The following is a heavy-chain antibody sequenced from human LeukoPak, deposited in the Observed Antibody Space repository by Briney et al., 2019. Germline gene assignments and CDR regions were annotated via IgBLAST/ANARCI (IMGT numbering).Heavy chain of an antibody. CDR1: GFTFSSYA. CDR2: ISYDGSNK. J-gene: IGHJ4*02. D-gene: IGHD2-15*01. Sequence: PGGSLRLSCAASGFTFSSYAMHWVRQAPGKGLEWVAVISYDGSNKYYADSVKGRFTISRDNAKNSLYLQMNSLRAEDTALYYCAKGQGVVVAVYFDYWGQGTLVTVSS. V-gene: IGHV3-30-3*01. CDR3: AKGQGVVVAVYFDY.